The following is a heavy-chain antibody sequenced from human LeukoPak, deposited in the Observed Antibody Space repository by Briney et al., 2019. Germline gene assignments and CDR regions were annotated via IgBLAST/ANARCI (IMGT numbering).Heavy chain of an antibody. CDR2: FDPEDGET. Sequence: ASVKVSCKVSGYTLTELSMHWVRQAPGKGLEWMGGFDPEDGETIYAQKFQGRVTMTEDTSTDTAYMELSSLRSEDTAVYYCVRDRRHIVVPLPATVHLSVNWFDPWGQGTLVTVTS. J-gene: IGHJ5*02. CDR1: GYTLTELS. V-gene: IGHV1-24*01. CDR3: VRDRRHIVVPLPATVHLSVNWFDP. D-gene: IGHD2-2*01.